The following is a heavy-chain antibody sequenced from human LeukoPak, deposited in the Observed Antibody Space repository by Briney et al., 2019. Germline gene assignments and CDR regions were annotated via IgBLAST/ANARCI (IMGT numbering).Heavy chain of an antibody. D-gene: IGHD3-10*01. CDR1: GGSISSSSYY. V-gene: IGHV4-39*07. Sequence: PSETLSLTCTVSGGSISSSSYYWGWIRQPPGKGLEWIGSISYSGSTYYNPSLKSRVTISVDTSKKQFSLKLSSVTAADTAVYYCARFSFGGSMNNNWFDPWGQGTLVTVSS. J-gene: IGHJ5*02. CDR3: ARFSFGGSMNNNWFDP. CDR2: ISYSGST.